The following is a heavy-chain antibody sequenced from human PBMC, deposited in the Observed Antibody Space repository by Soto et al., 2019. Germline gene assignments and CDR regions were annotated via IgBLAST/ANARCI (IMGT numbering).Heavy chain of an antibody. CDR2: IKSETDGGTI. V-gene: IGHV3-15*01. CDR3: TPLALKYNSDWYPLSD. J-gene: IGHJ4*02. Sequence: EVQLLESGGGLVQPGGSLRLSCTASGFTFSSCAMTWVRQTPGKGLEWVGRIKSETDGGTIDYAAPVKGRFTISRDDSNNTLYLQMNSLKTEDTATYYCTPLALKYNSDWYPLSDWGQGTRVTVSS. D-gene: IGHD6-19*01. CDR1: GFTFSSCA.